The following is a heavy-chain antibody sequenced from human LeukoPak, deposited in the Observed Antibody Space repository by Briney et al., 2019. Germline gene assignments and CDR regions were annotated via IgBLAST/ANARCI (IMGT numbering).Heavy chain of an antibody. J-gene: IGHJ4*02. V-gene: IGHV4-34*01. CDR2: INHSGST. CDR1: GGSFSGYY. CDR3: ARGRGYSSSWGLDY. Sequence: SETLSLTCAVYGGSFSGYYWSWIRQPPGKGLEWIGEINHSGSTNYNPSLKSRVTISVDTSKNQFSLKLSSVTAADTAVYYCARGRGYSSSWGLDYWGQETLVTVSS. D-gene: IGHD6-13*01.